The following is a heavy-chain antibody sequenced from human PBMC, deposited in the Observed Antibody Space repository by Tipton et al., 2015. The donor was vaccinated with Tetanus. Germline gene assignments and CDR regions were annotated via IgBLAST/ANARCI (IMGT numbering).Heavy chain of an antibody. J-gene: IGHJ4*02. CDR3: AVSYYYDSSGYYPFDY. V-gene: IGHV1-69*06. Sequence: QVQLVQSGAEVKKLGSSVKVSCKASGSTFSSYAISWVRQAPGQGLEWIGRIIAIVGTANYAQEFQGRVTITTNKSTSAAYMELSSLRSEDTAVYYCAVSYYYDSSGYYPFDYWGQGTLVTVSS. CDR2: IIAIVGTA. D-gene: IGHD3-22*01. CDR1: GSTFSSYA.